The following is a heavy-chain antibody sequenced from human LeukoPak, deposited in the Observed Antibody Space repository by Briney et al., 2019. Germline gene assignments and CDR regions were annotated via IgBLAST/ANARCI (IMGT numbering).Heavy chain of an antibody. D-gene: IGHD2-2*01. CDR3: AKDRDCTSSCCYFDY. V-gene: IGHV3-23*01. J-gene: IGHJ4*02. Sequence: GGSLRLSCAASGFSFNIYAMSWVRQAPGKGLEWVSGISGSGATTYYADFVKGRFTVSRDNSKSTLYLQMSSLRAEDTAVYYCAKDRDCTSSCCYFDYWGQGTLVTVSS. CDR1: GFSFNIYA. CDR2: ISGSGATT.